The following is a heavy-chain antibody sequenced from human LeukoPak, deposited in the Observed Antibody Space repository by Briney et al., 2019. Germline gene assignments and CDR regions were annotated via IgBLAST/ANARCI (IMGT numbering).Heavy chain of an antibody. CDR3: ARRTYCGGDCYVDH. J-gene: IGHJ4*02. V-gene: IGHV5-51*01. D-gene: IGHD2-21*02. Sequence: GSLNISCKGSGDSFTSYWVGGVGQMPGKGLEWMGIISDTRYSPSFQGQVTISADKSISTAYLQWSSLKASDTAMYYCARRTYCGGDCYVDHWGQGTLVTVSS. CDR1: GDSFTSYW. CDR2: ISDT.